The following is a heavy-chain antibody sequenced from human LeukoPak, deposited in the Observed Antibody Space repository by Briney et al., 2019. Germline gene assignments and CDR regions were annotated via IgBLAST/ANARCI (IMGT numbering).Heavy chain of an antibody. J-gene: IGHJ4*02. CDR1: GFTFRSYW. Sequence: GGSLRLSCAASGFTFRSYWMHWVRQAPGKGLVWVSRIKGDGSHTIYADSVKGRFTISRDNGKNTVNLQMNSLRAEDTAVYYCVRDGDHYDFDYWGQGTLVTVSS. D-gene: IGHD4-17*01. CDR3: VRDGDHYDFDY. V-gene: IGHV3-74*01. CDR2: IKGDGSHT.